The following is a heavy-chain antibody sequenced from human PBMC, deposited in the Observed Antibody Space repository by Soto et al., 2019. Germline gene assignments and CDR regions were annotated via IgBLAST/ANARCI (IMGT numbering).Heavy chain of an antibody. D-gene: IGHD1-26*01. J-gene: IGHJ6*02. CDR1: GCTFSSYA. Sequence: GASVKVSCKASGCTFSSYAISWVRQARGQRLEWIGWIVVGSGNTNYAQKFQERVTITRDMSTSTAYMELSSLRGEDTALYYCAKDRYGSLEGGMDVWGQGTTVTVSS. CDR2: IVVGSGNT. V-gene: IGHV1-58*02. CDR3: AKDRYGSLEGGMDV.